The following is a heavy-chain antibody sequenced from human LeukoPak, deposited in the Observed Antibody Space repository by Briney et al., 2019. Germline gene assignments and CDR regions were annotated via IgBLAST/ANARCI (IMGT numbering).Heavy chain of an antibody. J-gene: IGHJ4*02. Sequence: PGGSLRLSCAASGFTFSDYYMSWIRQAPGKGLEWVSYISSSGSTIYYADSVKGRFTISRDNAKNSLYLQMNSLRAEDTAVYYCARRMATILRPFDYWGQGTLVTVSS. CDR1: GFTFSDYY. D-gene: IGHD5-24*01. CDR2: ISSSGSTI. V-gene: IGHV3-11*01. CDR3: ARRMATILRPFDY.